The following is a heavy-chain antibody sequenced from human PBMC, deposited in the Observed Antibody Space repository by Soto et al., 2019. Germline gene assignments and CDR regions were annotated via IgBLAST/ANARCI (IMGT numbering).Heavy chain of an antibody. J-gene: IGHJ4*02. CDR3: AKDHSSTSCYDFDY. CDR1: GFTFRNYA. D-gene: IGHD2-2*01. Sequence: EVQLLESGGGLVQPGGSLRLSCAASGFTFRNYAMSWARQAPGKGLEWVSAISGSGGTTHYADSVKGRFTISRDNSKNTLYLQMNSLRVEDTAVDYCAKDHSSTSCYDFDYWGQGSLVTVSS. V-gene: IGHV3-23*01. CDR2: ISGSGGTT.